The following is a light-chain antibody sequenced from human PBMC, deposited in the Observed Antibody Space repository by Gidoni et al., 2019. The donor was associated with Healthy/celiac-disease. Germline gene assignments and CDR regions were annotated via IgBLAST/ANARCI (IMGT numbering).Light chain of an antibody. Sequence: SSVLTQPPSVSVAPGKTARITCGGNNIGSKSVHWYQQKPGQAPVLVVYDDSDRPSGIPERFSGSNSGNTATLTISRVEAGDEADYYCQVWDSSSDPPWVFGGGTKLTVL. V-gene: IGLV3-21*03. CDR3: QVWDSSSDPPWV. J-gene: IGLJ3*02. CDR1: NIGSKS. CDR2: DDS.